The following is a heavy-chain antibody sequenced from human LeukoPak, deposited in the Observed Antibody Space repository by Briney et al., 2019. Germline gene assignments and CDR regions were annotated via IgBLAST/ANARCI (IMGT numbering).Heavy chain of an antibody. Sequence: PGGSLRLSCAASGFTFSSYGMHWVRQAPGKGLEWVAVISYDGSNKYYADSVKGRFTISRDNSKNTLYLQMNSLRAGDTAVYYCAKDSFRGFTAMVTDYWGQGTLVTVSS. CDR1: GFTFSSYG. J-gene: IGHJ4*02. CDR2: ISYDGSNK. V-gene: IGHV3-30*18. D-gene: IGHD5-18*01. CDR3: AKDSFRGFTAMVTDY.